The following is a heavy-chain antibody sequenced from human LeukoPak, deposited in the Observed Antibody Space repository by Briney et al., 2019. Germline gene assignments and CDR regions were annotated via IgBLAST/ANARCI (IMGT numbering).Heavy chain of an antibody. CDR3: ATYTSLVTGSVFDL. V-gene: IGHV1-2*02. CDR1: GYTFTGYY. J-gene: IGHJ4*02. CDR2: INPNTGGT. Sequence: ASVMVSCKASGYTFTGYYMHWVRQAPGQGLEWMGWINPNTGGTNSAEKFQGRVTMTRDTSISTAYMELSRLRSDDTAVYYCATYTSLVTGSVFDLWGQGTLVTVSS. D-gene: IGHD3-9*01.